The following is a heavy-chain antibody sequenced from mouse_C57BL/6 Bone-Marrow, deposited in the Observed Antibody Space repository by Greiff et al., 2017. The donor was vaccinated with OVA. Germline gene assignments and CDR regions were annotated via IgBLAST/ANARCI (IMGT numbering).Heavy chain of an antibody. Sequence: QVQLQQPGAELVKPGASVKLSCKASGYTFTSYWMQWVKQRPGQGLEWIGEIAPSDSYTNYNQKFKGKATLTVDTSSSTAYMQLSRLTSEDSAVYYGARRGVDSSGSHYLDYWGQGTTLTVSS. J-gene: IGHJ2*01. CDR3: ARRGVDSSGSHYLDY. V-gene: IGHV1-50*01. CDR2: IAPSDSYT. D-gene: IGHD3-2*02. CDR1: GYTFTSYW.